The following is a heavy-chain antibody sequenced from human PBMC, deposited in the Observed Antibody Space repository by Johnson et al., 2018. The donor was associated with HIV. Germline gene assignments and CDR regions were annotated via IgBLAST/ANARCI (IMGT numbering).Heavy chain of an antibody. CDR2: INWHGGSI. CDR1: GFTFDDYC. V-gene: IGHV3-20*04. CDR3: ARDHQIKTIFGVVIDNSFDAFDI. D-gene: IGHD3-3*01. J-gene: IGHJ3*02. Sequence: VQLVESGGGVVRPGGSLRLSCAASGFTFDDYCMSWVRQGPGKGLEWVSGINWHGGSIGYVDSVKGRFTISRDNANNSLSLQMNSMRGEATAVYFCARDHQIKTIFGVVIDNSFDAFDIWGQGTMVTVSS.